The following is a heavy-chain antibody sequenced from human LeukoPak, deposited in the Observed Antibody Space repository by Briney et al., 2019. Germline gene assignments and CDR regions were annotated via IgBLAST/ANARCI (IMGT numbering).Heavy chain of an antibody. CDR1: GFTFSSYE. D-gene: IGHD3-10*01. CDR2: IKQDGSEK. V-gene: IGHV3-7*01. Sequence: QPGGSLRLSCAASGFTFSSYEMNWVRQAPGKGLEWVANIKQDGSEKYYVDSVKGRFTISRDNAKNSLYLQMNSLRAEDTAVYYCASDTLYGSGSYYTVKYYYYMDVWGKGTTVTVSS. CDR3: ASDTLYGSGSYYTVKYYYYMDV. J-gene: IGHJ6*03.